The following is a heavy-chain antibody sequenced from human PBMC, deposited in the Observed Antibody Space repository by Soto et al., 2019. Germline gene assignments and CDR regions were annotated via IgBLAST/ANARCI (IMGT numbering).Heavy chain of an antibody. CDR2: ISTSSSFI. V-gene: IGHV3-21*01. D-gene: IGHD2-2*01. CDR1: GFTFRRHS. J-gene: IGHJ6*02. CDR3: ARENKDVNKSTSISSGFHGMDV. Sequence: PEGSLRLSCEGSGFTFRRHSMNWVRHAPGRGPEWVASISTSSSFIYYGDTVRGRFIISRDNAKNSLALQMESQRVEDTAVYYCARENKDVNKSTSISSGFHGMDVWGQGITVTVSS.